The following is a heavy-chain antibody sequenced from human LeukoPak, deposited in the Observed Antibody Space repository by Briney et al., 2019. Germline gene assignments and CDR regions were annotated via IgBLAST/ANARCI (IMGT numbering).Heavy chain of an antibody. D-gene: IGHD2-2*01. V-gene: IGHV4-4*02. J-gene: IGHJ6*03. Sequence: PSETLSLTCAVSGGSISSSNWWSWVRPPPGKGLEWIGEIYHSGSTNYNPSLKSRVTISVDKSKNQFSLKLSSVTAADTAVYYCARGLEDCSSTSCYGHYYYYMDVWGKGTTVTVSS. CDR3: ARGLEDCSSTSCYGHYYYYMDV. CDR1: GGSISSSNW. CDR2: IYHSGST.